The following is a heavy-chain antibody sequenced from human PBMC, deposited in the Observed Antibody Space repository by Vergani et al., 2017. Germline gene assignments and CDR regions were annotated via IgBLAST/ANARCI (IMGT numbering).Heavy chain of an antibody. CDR1: GFTFSSYA. CDR2: ISGSGGST. D-gene: IGHD6-13*01. V-gene: IGHV3-23*01. J-gene: IGHJ4*02. CDR3: ARVQQLRSSFDY. Sequence: EVQLLESGGGLVQPGGSLRLSCAASGFTFSSYAMSWVRQAPGKGLEWVSAISGSGGSTYYADSVKGRFTISRDNSKNTLYLQMNSLRAEDTAVNYCARVQQLRSSFDYWGQGTLVTVSS.